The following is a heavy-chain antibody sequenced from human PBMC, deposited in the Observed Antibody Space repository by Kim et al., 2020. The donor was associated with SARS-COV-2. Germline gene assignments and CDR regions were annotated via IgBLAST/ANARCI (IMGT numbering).Heavy chain of an antibody. V-gene: IGHV4-38-2*02. CDR3: ARIIIGSSDSDY. CDR1: GYSISSGYH. CDR2: ISHSGST. Sequence: SETLSLTCTVSGYSISSGYHWGWIRQPPGKGLVWIGGISHSGSTSYNQSLKSRVAISVDTSENQLSLRLSSVTAADTAVYYCARIIIGSSDSDYWGQGTLVTVSS. J-gene: IGHJ4*02. D-gene: IGHD1-26*01.